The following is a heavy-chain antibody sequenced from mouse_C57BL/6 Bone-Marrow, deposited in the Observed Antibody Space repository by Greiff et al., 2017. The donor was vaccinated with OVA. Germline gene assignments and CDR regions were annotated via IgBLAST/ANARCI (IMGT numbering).Heavy chain of an antibody. V-gene: IGHV3-8*01. D-gene: IGHD2-5*01. CDR3: ARYNSNYFDWYFDV. CDR2: ISYSGST. CDR1: GYSITSDY. J-gene: IGHJ1*03. Sequence: EVKLQESGPGLAKPSQTLSLTCSVTGYSITSDYWHWIRKFPGNKLEYIGYISYSGSTYYNPSLKSRISITRDTSKNQYYLQLNSVTTEDTATYYCARYNSNYFDWYFDVWGTGTTVTVSS.